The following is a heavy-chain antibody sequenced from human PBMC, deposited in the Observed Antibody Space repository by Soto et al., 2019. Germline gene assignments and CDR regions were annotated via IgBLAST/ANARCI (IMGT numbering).Heavy chain of an antibody. V-gene: IGHV4-34*01. CDR3: ASRLYYEYVWGSYRTDAFDI. CDR2: INHGGST. Sequence: QVQLQQWGAGLLKPSETLSLTCAVYGGSFSGYYWSWIRQPPGKGLEWIGEINHGGSTNYNPSLMSRVTISVDTSKNQFSLKMSSVTAADTAVYYCASRLYYEYVWGSYRTDAFDIWGQGTMVTVSS. J-gene: IGHJ3*02. D-gene: IGHD3-16*02. CDR1: GGSFSGYY.